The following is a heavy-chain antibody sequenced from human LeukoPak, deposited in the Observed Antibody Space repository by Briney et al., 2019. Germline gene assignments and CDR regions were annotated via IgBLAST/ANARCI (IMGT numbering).Heavy chain of an antibody. CDR2: IYTSGST. V-gene: IGHV4-4*07. D-gene: IGHD1-14*01. CDR3: ARAHPQSGYYYYYMDV. CDR1: GGSISSYY. Sequence: SETLSLTCTVSGGSISSYYWSWIRQPAGRGLEWIGRIYTSGSTNYNPSLKSRVTMSVDTSKNQFSLKLSSVTAADTAVYYCARAHPQSGYYYYYMDVWGKGTTVTVSS. J-gene: IGHJ6*03.